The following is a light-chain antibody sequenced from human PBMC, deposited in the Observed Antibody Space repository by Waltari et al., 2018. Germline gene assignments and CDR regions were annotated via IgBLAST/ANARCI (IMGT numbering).Light chain of an antibody. CDR2: DAS. CDR3: QQYRYLPPA. V-gene: IGKV1-33*01. J-gene: IGKJ4*01. Sequence: DIQMTQSPSSLSASVGDRVTITCQASQDINNFLNWYQQQPGKAPKLLIYDASHLAAGVPSRFTGSGSWTDFTVTISDLQPDDFATYYCQQYRYLPPAFGGGTKVDI. CDR1: QDINNF.